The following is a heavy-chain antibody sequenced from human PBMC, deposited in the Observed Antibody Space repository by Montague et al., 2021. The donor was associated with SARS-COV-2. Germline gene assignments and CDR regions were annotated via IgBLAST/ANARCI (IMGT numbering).Heavy chain of an antibody. CDR1: SGSITTCY. CDR2: ISHTGGS. CDR3: ASLSAGWSNWYFDL. D-gene: IGHD6-19*01. V-gene: IGHV4-59*01. J-gene: IGHJ2*01. Sequence: SETLSLTCAVSSGSITTCYWNWIRQPPGKGLEWIGYISHTGGSNSNPSLTGRATMSLDTSANQFSLRLTSVTTADTAVYYCASLSAGWSNWYFDLWGRGTLVTVSS.